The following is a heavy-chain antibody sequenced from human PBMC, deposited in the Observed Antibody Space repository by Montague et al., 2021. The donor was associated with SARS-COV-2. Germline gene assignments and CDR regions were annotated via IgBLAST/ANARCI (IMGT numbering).Heavy chain of an antibody. CDR3: VRHPHYDGLNGPPDF. Sequence: SETLSLTCTVSGVSVTDYYWSWIRQPPGKGLEWVGDVLCNKGTNFNPSLKSRVAISVDTSKNQFSLRLTSVTAADTALYYCVRHPHYDGLNGPPDFWDQGTLVTVSS. V-gene: IGHV4-59*08. CDR1: GVSVTDYY. CDR2: VLCNKGT. D-gene: IGHD3-9*01. J-gene: IGHJ4*02.